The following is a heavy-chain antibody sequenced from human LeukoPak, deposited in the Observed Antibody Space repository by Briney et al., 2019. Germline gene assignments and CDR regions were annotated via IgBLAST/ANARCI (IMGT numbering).Heavy chain of an antibody. Sequence: ASVKVSFTASGYTFTIYYMHWVRQAPGQGLEWMGIINPSGGSTSYAQKFQGRVTMTRDMATSTVYMELSSLRSEDTAVYYCARDSTTVVTKSVGWYFDLWGRGTLVTVSS. CDR3: ARDSTTVVTKSVGWYFDL. CDR1: GYTFTIYY. CDR2: INPSGGST. V-gene: IGHV1-46*01. J-gene: IGHJ2*01. D-gene: IGHD4-23*01.